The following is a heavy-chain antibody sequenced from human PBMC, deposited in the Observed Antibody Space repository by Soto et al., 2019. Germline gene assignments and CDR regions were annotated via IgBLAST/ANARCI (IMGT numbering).Heavy chain of an antibody. D-gene: IGHD2-21*01. Sequence: SVKVSCKASGYTFTGYYMHWVRQAPGQGLEWMGWIIPIFGTANYAQKFQGRVTITADKSTSTAYMELSSLRSEDTAVYYCARVGGVVPFNWFDPWGQGTLVTVSS. CDR1: GYTFTGYY. CDR3: ARVGGVVPFNWFDP. V-gene: IGHV1-69*06. J-gene: IGHJ5*02. CDR2: IIPIFGTA.